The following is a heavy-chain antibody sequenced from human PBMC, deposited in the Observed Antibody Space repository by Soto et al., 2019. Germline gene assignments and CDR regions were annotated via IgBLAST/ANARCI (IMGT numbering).Heavy chain of an antibody. J-gene: IGHJ4*02. CDR3: ARDRPYSSSFASFDY. D-gene: IGHD6-6*01. Sequence: ASVKVSCKASGYTFTSYGISWVRQAPGQGLEWLGWISAYNGNTNYAQKLQGRVTMTTDTSTSTAYMELRSLRSDDTAVYYCARDRPYSSSFASFDYWGQGTLVTVSS. CDR1: GYTFTSYG. CDR2: ISAYNGNT. V-gene: IGHV1-18*01.